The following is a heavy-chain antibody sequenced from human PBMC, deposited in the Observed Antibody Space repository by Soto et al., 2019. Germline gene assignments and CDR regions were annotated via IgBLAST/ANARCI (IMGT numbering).Heavy chain of an antibody. D-gene: IGHD3-10*01. V-gene: IGHV4-61*05. CDR3: ARIAGGNGSGSRYYYYMDV. J-gene: IGHJ6*03. Sequence: PSETLSLTCTVSGGSISSSSYYWGWIRQPPGKGLEWIGYIYYSGSTNYNPSLKSRVTISVDTSKNQFSLKLSSVTAADTAVYYCARIAGGNGSGSRYYYYMDVWGKGTTVTVSS. CDR2: IYYSGST. CDR1: GGSISSSSYY.